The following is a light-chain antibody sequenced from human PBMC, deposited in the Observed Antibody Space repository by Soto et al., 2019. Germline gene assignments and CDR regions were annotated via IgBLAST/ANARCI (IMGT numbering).Light chain of an antibody. V-gene: IGKV3-15*01. CDR1: QSIGIT. J-gene: IGKJ2*02. CDR3: QQYNNWLRGT. Sequence: EIVMTQSPATLSVSPGESATLSCRASQSIGITVAWYQQKPGQAPRLLIYGPSTRVTGIPARFSGSGSGTEFTLTISSLQSEDFAISYCQQYNNWLRGTFGQGTKLEIK. CDR2: GPS.